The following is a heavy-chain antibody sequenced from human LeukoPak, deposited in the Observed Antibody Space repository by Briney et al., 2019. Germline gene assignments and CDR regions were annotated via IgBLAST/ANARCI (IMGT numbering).Heavy chain of an antibody. Sequence: GGSLRPSCAASGFTFSTYWMSWVRQAPDKGLEWVAFTRPDKDDKYYSDSVRGRFTISRDNPKNTLYLQMNSLRVEDTALYFCAKGVSEWGNLGNWGQGTLVTVSS. CDR2: TRPDKDDK. D-gene: IGHD7-27*01. CDR1: GFTFSTYW. CDR3: AKGVSEWGNLGN. J-gene: IGHJ4*02. V-gene: IGHV3-30*02.